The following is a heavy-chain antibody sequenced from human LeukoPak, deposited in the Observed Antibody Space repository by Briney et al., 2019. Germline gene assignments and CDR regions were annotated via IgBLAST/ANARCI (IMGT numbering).Heavy chain of an antibody. Sequence: ASVKVSFKASGYTFTIYYMHWVRQAPGQGLEWMGIINPSGGSTSYAQKFQGRVTMTRDTSTSTVYMELSSLRSEDTAVYYCAREKYSSSGAEYFQHWGQGTLVTVSS. CDR2: INPSGGST. CDR3: AREKYSSSGAEYFQH. V-gene: IGHV1-46*01. D-gene: IGHD6-6*01. CDR1: GYTFTIYY. J-gene: IGHJ1*01.